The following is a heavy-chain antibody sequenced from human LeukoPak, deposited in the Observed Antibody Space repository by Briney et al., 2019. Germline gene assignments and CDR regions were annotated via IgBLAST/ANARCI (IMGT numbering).Heavy chain of an antibody. J-gene: IGHJ4*02. CDR3: ATYPGPTIQGSFDY. Sequence: ASVKVSCKASGYTFTGYYMSWVRQAPGQGPEWMGAIDPSSGNTRFAPKFEGRVTVTTDTSTSTVYMEMSSLRSDDTAMYYCATYPGPTIQGSFDYWGQGTLVTVSS. CDR1: GYTFTGYY. D-gene: IGHD5-18*01. CDR2: IDPSSGNT. V-gene: IGHV1-46*01.